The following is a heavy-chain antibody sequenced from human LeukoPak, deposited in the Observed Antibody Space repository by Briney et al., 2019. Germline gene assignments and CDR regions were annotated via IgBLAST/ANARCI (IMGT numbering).Heavy chain of an antibody. J-gene: IGHJ4*02. Sequence: PGGSLRLSCAASGFTFNSYWMNWVRQAPGKGLEWVANIKQDGTEKHYVDSVRGRFTISRDNAKNSLYLQMNSLRAEDTAVYYCAKVHRITMIVVVINPFDYWGQGTLVTVSS. CDR2: IKQDGTEK. D-gene: IGHD3-22*01. CDR1: GFTFNSYW. CDR3: AKVHRITMIVVVINPFDY. V-gene: IGHV3-7*03.